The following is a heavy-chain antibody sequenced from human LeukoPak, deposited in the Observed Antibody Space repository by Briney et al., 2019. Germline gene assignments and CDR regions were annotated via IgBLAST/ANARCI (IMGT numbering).Heavy chain of an antibody. CDR3: ARGYSSSWYRPKNLDY. J-gene: IGHJ4*02. D-gene: IGHD6-13*01. CDR2: IYYSGST. Sequence: SETLSLTCTVSGGSISSSSYYWGWIRQPPGKGLEWIGSIYYSGSTYYNPSLKSRVTISVDTSKNQFSLKLSSVTAADTAVYYCARGYSSSWYRPKNLDYWGQGTLVTVSS. V-gene: IGHV4-39*01. CDR1: GGSISSSSYY.